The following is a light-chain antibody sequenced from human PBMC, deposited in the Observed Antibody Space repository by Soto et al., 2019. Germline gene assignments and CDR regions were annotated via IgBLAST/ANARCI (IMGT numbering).Light chain of an antibody. CDR3: SSYTSSSTYV. Sequence: QSVLTQPASVSGSPGQSITIPCTGTSSDVGGYNYVSWYQQHPGKAPKLMIYDVSNRPSGVSNRFSGSKSGNTASLTISGLQAEDEADYYCSSYTSSSTYVFGTGTKDTVL. CDR2: DVS. CDR1: SSDVGGYNY. V-gene: IGLV2-14*01. J-gene: IGLJ1*01.